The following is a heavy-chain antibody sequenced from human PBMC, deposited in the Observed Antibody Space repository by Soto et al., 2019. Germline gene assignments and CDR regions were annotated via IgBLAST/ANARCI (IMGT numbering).Heavy chain of an antibody. V-gene: IGHV3-30-3*01. D-gene: IGHD3-22*01. J-gene: IGHJ4*02. CDR2: ISYDGSNK. CDR1: GFTFISYA. CDR3: ARGDHRHYDSRGYRSHFXY. Sequence: GGSLRLSCAASGFTFISYAMHWVRQAPGKGLEWVAVISYDGSNKYYADSVKGRFTISRDNSKNTLFLQMNSLRAEDTAVYYCARGDHRHYDSRGYRSHFXYWGRGTLVXVSS.